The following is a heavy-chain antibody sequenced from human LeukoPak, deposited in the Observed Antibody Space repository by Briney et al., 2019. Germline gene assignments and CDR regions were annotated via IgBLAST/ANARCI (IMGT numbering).Heavy chain of an antibody. V-gene: IGHV3-74*01. D-gene: IGHD6-19*01. Sequence: GGSLRLSCAASGFTFSKYWMLWVRQAPGKGLESVSRINTDGTVTTYADSVKGRFTVSRDNADNTMFLQMNSVRDEDTAVYYCDTKQWLAPPPDSWGQGTPVTVSS. J-gene: IGHJ4*02. CDR1: GFTFSKYW. CDR2: INTDGTVT. CDR3: DTKQWLAPPPDS.